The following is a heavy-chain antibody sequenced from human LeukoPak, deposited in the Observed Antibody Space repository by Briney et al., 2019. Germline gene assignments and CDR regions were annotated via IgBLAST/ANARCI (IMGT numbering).Heavy chain of an antibody. CDR3: ARSNYYYYYMDV. CDR1: DYSISSGYY. V-gene: IGHV4-38-2*01. Sequence: SETLSLPCAVSDYSISSGYYWGWIRQPPGKGLEWIGNIYHTGNTYYNPSLKSRVTISLDTSKNQLSLKLSSVTAADTAVYYYARSNYYYYYMDVWGKGTTVTVSS. J-gene: IGHJ6*03. CDR2: IYHTGNT.